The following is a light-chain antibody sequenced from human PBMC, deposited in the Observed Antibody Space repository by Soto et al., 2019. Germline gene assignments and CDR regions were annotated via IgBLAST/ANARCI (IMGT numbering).Light chain of an antibody. J-gene: IGLJ1*01. CDR1: SSDVGGYNY. V-gene: IGLV2-14*01. CDR3: SSYTSSSTLLYV. CDR2: DVS. Sequence: QSALTQPASVSGSPRQSITISCTGTSSDVGGYNYVSWYQQHPGKAPKLMIYDVSNRPSGVSNRFSGSKSGNTASLTISGLQAEDKADYYCSSYTSSSTLLYVFGTGTKLTVL.